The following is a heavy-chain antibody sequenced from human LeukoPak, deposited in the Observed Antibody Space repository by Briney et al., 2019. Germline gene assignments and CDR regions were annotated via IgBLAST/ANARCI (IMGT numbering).Heavy chain of an antibody. V-gene: IGHV4-34*01. Sequence: PSETLSLTCAVYGGSFSGYYWSWIRQPPGKGLEWIGEINHSGNTNYNPSLKSRVTISVDTSKNQFSLKLSSVTAADTAVYYCAREGRRRHSSHPRYNWFDPWGQGTLVTVSS. CDR2: INHSGNT. CDR3: AREGRRRHSSHPRYNWFDP. D-gene: IGHD3-22*01. CDR1: GGSFSGYY. J-gene: IGHJ5*02.